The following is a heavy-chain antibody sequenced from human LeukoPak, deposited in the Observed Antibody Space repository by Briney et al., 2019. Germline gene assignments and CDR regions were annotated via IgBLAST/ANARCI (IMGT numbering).Heavy chain of an antibody. Sequence: PGGSLRLSCAASGFTFSSYGMHWVRQAPGKGLEWVAFIRYDGSNKYYADSVKGRFTISRDNSKNTLYLQMNSLRPEDTAVYYCARGRHGEVRISHHDAFDIWGQGTMVTVSS. CDR2: IRYDGSNK. V-gene: IGHV3-30*02. CDR1: GFTFSSYG. D-gene: IGHD3-10*01. J-gene: IGHJ3*02. CDR3: ARGRHGEVRISHHDAFDI.